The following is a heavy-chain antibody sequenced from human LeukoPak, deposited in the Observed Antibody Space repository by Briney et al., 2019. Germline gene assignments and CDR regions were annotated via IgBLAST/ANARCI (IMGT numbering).Heavy chain of an antibody. J-gene: IGHJ6*02. D-gene: IGHD3-16*01. CDR3: ARDDYDYVWGRYGMDV. CDR1: GYTFTGYY. CDR2: INPNSGGT. Sequence: ASVKVSCKASGYTFTGYYMHWVRQASGQGLEWMGWINPNSGGTNYAQKFQGRVTMTRDTSISTAYMELSRLRSDDTAVYYCARDDYDYVWGRYGMDVWGQGTTVTVSS. V-gene: IGHV1-2*02.